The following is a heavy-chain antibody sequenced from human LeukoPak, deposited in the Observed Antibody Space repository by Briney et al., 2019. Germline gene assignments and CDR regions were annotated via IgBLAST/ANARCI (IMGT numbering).Heavy chain of an antibody. V-gene: IGHV4-59*01. CDR1: GGSISSYY. CDR3: ARTDYYDSSGYSFDY. Sequence: SETLSLTCTVSGGSISSYYWSWLRQPPGKGLEWLGYIYYSGSTNYNPSLKSRVTISVDTSKNQFSLKLSSVTAADTAVYYCARTDYYDSSGYSFDYWGQGTLVTVSS. J-gene: IGHJ4*02. D-gene: IGHD3-22*01. CDR2: IYYSGST.